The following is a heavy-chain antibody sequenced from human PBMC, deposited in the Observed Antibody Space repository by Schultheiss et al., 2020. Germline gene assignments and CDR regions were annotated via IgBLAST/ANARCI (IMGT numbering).Heavy chain of an antibody. CDR3: VRSRAALDYYYYGMDV. CDR1: GGSISSGDYS. J-gene: IGHJ6*02. D-gene: IGHD2-15*01. Sequence: SETLSLTCTVSGGSISSGDYSWSWIRQPPGKGLEWIGYIYYSGSTYYNPSLKSRVTISVDTSKNQFSLKLSSVTAADTAVYYCVRSRAALDYYYYGMDVWGQGTTVTVSS. CDR2: IYYSGST. V-gene: IGHV4-30-4*01.